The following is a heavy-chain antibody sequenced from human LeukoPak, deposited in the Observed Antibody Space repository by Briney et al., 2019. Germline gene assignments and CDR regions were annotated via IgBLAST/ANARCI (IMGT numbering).Heavy chain of an antibody. D-gene: IGHD4-17*01. V-gene: IGHV4-59*01. CDR2: IYYSGSA. Sequence: SETLSLTCTVSGGSINNYYWNWIRQPPGKGLEWIGYIYYSGSASYNPSLKSRVTISVDTSKSQFSLKLSSVTAADTAVYYCARDGDYGDYRGLLDYWGQGTLVTVSS. CDR1: GGSINNYY. J-gene: IGHJ4*02. CDR3: ARDGDYGDYRGLLDY.